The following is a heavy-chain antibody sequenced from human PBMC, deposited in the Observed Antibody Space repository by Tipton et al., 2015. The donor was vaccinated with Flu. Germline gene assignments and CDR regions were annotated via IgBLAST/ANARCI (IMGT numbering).Heavy chain of an antibody. CDR3: ARDGIRDGYRVVY. D-gene: IGHD5-24*01. CDR2: IYSGGST. J-gene: IGHJ4*02. V-gene: IGHV3-66*01. Sequence: SLRLSCAASGFTVNSNYMSWVRQAPGEGLEWLSVIYSGGSTYYADSVKDRFTISRDNSENTLYLQMNNLRAEDTAVYYCARDGIRDGYRVVYWGQGTLVTVSS. CDR1: GFTVNSNY.